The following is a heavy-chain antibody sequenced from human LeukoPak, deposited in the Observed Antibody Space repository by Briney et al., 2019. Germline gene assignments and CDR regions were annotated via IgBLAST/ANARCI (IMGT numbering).Heavy chain of an antibody. V-gene: IGHV3-15*01. J-gene: IGHJ6*03. Sequence: GGSLRLSCAASGFTFSNAWMSWVRQAPGKGLEWVGRIKSKTDGGTTDYAAPVKGRFTISRGDSQNMLYLQMNSLETEDTAVYYCTTDRGAYCTDDVCYFTGLYYYMDVWGKGTTVTVSS. CDR1: GFTFSNAW. CDR3: TTDRGAYCTDDVCYFTGLYYYMDV. CDR2: IKSKTDGGTT. D-gene: IGHD2-8*01.